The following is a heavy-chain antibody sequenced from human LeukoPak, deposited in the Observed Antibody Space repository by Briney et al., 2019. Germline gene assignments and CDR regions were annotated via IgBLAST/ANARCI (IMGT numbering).Heavy chain of an antibody. V-gene: IGHV3-53*01. J-gene: IGHJ4*02. Sequence: PGGSLRLSCAASGFTVSRNYMSWVRQTPGKGLEWVSVIYSGGSTYYADSVKGRFTISRDNSKNTLFLQMNSLRDEDTAIYYCARSLYDNSGYFLRFWGQGTLVTVSS. CDR2: IYSGGST. CDR1: GFTVSRNY. CDR3: ARSLYDNSGYFLRF. D-gene: IGHD3-22*01.